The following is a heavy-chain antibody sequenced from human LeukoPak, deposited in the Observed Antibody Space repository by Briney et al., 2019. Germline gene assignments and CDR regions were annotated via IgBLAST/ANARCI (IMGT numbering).Heavy chain of an antibody. CDR2: INNNGRA. J-gene: IGHJ4*02. V-gene: IGHV4-4*07. CDR1: GGSISSYY. D-gene: IGHD2-21*02. Sequence: SETLSLTCTVSGGSISSYYWSWIRQPPGKGLEWIGRINNNGRAHYNVSLQRRVTMSVDPSKKQFSLLMYSVTAADTAVYYCARDFCGADCYGQRFYFDYWGQGALVTVSS. CDR3: ARDFCGADCYGQRFYFDY.